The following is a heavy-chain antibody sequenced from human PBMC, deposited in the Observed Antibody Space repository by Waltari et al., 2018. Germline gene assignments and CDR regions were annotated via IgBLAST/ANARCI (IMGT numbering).Heavy chain of an antibody. V-gene: IGHV3-53*02. D-gene: IGHD6-13*01. CDR3: ARVPHSSKDNWFDP. Sequence: EVQLVETGGGLIQPGGSLRLSCAASGFTVSSTYMSWVRKAPGKGLEWVSVIYSGGSTYYADSVKGRFTISRDNSKNTLYLQMNSLRAEDTAVYYCARVPHSSKDNWFDPWGQGTLVTVSS. J-gene: IGHJ5*02. CDR2: IYSGGST. CDR1: GFTVSSTY.